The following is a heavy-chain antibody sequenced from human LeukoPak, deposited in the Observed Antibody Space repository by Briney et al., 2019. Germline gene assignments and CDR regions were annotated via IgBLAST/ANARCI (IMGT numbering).Heavy chain of an antibody. V-gene: IGHV3-30*02. D-gene: IGHD5-12*01. Sequence: PGGSLRLSCAASGFTFSSYGMHWVRQAPGKGLEWVAFIRYDGSNKYYADSVKGRFTISRDNSKNTLHLQMNSLRAEDTAVYYCAKGEVATIKPFDYWGQGTLVTVSS. CDR2: IRYDGSNK. CDR3: AKGEVATIKPFDY. CDR1: GFTFSSYG. J-gene: IGHJ4*02.